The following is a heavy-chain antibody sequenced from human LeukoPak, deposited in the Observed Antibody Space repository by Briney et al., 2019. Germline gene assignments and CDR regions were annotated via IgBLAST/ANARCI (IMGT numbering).Heavy chain of an antibody. CDR1: GGSFSGYY. CDR2: INHSGST. Sequence: SETLSLTCAVYGGSFSGYYWSWIRQPPGKGLEWIGEINHSGSTNYNPSLKSRVTISVDTSKNQFSLKLSSVTAADTAVYYCASGVLMVYESWGQGTLVTVSS. D-gene: IGHD2-8*01. CDR3: ASGVLMVYES. V-gene: IGHV4-34*01. J-gene: IGHJ5*02.